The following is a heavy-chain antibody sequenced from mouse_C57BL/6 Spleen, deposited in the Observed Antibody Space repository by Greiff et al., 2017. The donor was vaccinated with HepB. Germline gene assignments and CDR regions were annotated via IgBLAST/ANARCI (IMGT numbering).Heavy chain of an antibody. J-gene: IGHJ2*01. CDR3: ARREDYYFDY. CDR2: IDPSDSYT. V-gene: IGHV1-50*01. Sequence: QVQLQQPGAELVKPGASVKLSCKASGYTFTSYWMQWVKQRPGQGLEWIGEIDPSDSYTNYNQKFKGKATLTVDTSSSTAYMQLSSLTSEDSAVYYCARREDYYFDYWGQGTTLTVSS. CDR1: GYTFTSYW.